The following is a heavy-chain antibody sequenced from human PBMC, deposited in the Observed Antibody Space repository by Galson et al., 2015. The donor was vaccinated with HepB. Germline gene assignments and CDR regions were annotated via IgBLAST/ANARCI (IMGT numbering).Heavy chain of an antibody. CDR2: IRSKANSYAT. V-gene: IGHV3-73*01. Sequence: SLRLSCAASGFTFSGSAMHWVRQASGKGLEWVGRIRSKANSYATAYAASVKGRFTISRDDSKNTAYLQMNSLKTEDTAVYYCTRLEEKRGIAVAGTDYWGQGTLVTVSS. D-gene: IGHD6-19*01. CDR3: TRLEEKRGIAVAGTDY. CDR1: GFTFSGSA. J-gene: IGHJ4*02.